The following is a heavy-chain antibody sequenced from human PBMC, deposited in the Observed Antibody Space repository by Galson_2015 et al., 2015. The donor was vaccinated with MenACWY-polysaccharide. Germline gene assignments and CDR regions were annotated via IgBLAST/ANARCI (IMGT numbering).Heavy chain of an antibody. CDR1: AFTLHRYI. V-gene: IGHV3-30*04. J-gene: IGHJ4*02. CDR3: AIEGGSSGRSGYFDP. Sequence: LRLSCADSAFTLHRYILHWVRQAPGKGLEWVAAMSHDGYSKYYIDSAKGRFTISRDSSNNVVHLQMDSLRPEDTAVYYCAIEGGSSGRSGYFDPWGQGTLVTVSS. D-gene: IGHD6-19*01. CDR2: MSHDGYSK.